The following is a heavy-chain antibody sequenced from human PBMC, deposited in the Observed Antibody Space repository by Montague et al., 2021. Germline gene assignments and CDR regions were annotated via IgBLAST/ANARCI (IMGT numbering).Heavy chain of an antibody. CDR3: ARHVTIFGVVKRIDP. CDR2: IYYSGST. V-gene: IGHV4-59*08. J-gene: IGHJ5*02. D-gene: IGHD3-3*01. Sequence: SETLSLTCTVSGGSISSYYWSWTRQPPGKGLEWIGYIYYSGSTNYNPSLKSRVTISVDTSKNQFSLKLSSVTAADTAVYFCARHVTIFGVVKRIDPWGQGTLVTVSS. CDR1: GGSISSYY.